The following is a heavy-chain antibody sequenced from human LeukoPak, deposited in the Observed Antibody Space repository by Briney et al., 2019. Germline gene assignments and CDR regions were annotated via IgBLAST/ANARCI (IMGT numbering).Heavy chain of an antibody. D-gene: IGHD3-22*01. Sequence: PSETLSLTCAVYGGSFSGYYWSWLRQPPGKGLEWIGEINHSGSTNYNPSLKSRVTISVDTSKNQFSLKLSSVTAADTAVYYCARVKYYYDSSGSGHDAFDIWGQGTMVTVSS. CDR2: INHSGST. V-gene: IGHV4-34*01. J-gene: IGHJ3*02. CDR3: ARVKYYYDSSGSGHDAFDI. CDR1: GGSFSGYY.